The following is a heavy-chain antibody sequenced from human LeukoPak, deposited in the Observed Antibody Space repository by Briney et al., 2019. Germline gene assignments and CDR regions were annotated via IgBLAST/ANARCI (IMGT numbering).Heavy chain of an antibody. CDR2: ISSSSSYK. Sequence: PGGSLRLSCVASGFSFSTYSMNWVRQAPGKGLEWVSSISSSSSYKYYADSVKGRFTISRDNAKNSLYLQMSSLRAEDMAVYYCARDRLTNDAFDIWGQGTMVTVSS. J-gene: IGHJ3*02. CDR1: GFSFSTYS. D-gene: IGHD2-8*01. CDR3: ARDRLTNDAFDI. V-gene: IGHV3-21*01.